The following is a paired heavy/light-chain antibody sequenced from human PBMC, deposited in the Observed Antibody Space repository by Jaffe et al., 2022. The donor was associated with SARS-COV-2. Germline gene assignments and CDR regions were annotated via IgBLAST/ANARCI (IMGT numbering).Light chain of an antibody. Sequence: EIVLTQSPATLSLSPGERATLSCGASQSVSSSYLAWYQQKPGLAPRLLIYDASSRATGIPDRFSGSGSGTDFTLTISRLEPEDFAVYYCQQYGSSPITFGQGTRLEIK. J-gene: IGKJ5*01. V-gene: IGKV3D-20*01. CDR3: QQYGSSPIT. CDR2: DAS. CDR1: QSVSSSY.
Heavy chain of an antibody. V-gene: IGHV3-21*01. Sequence: EVQLVESGGGLVKPGGSLRLSCAASGFTFSSYSMNWVRQAPGKGLEWVSSISSSSSYIYYADSVKGRFTISRDNAKNSLYLQMNSLRAEDTAVYYCARVPPTWIQLWSYAFDIWGQGTMVTVSS. CDR2: ISSSSSYI. CDR3: ARVPPTWIQLWSYAFDI. CDR1: GFTFSSYS. J-gene: IGHJ3*02. D-gene: IGHD5-18*01.